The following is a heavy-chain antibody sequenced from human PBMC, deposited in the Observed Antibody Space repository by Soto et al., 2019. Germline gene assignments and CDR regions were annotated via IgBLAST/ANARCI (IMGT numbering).Heavy chain of an antibody. CDR2: IFHSLGA. V-gene: IGHV4-59*12. J-gene: IGHJ5*02. Sequence: PSETLSLTCTVSGGSTTSDYWSWIRQPPGKGLEWLGYIFHSLGAKYNPSLGSRGTISLDTSQNQFSLKLLSVTAADTAIYYCARSGVTGIVIPSHWFDPWGQGTLVTVSS. CDR3: ARSGVTGIVIPSHWFDP. CDR1: GGSTTSDY. D-gene: IGHD2-21*02.